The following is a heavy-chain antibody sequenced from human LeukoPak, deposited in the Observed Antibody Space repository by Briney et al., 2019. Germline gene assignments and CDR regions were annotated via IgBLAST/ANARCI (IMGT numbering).Heavy chain of an antibody. Sequence: GGSLRLSCVASGFNISPFWMTWVRQAPDKGLEWVANIRGDGSRLYYVDSVKGRFTISRDNAKNSLYLQMSNLRADDTSVYYCARDRNYCSSDRCYDAFDIWGQGTMVTVSS. CDR2: IRGDGSRL. D-gene: IGHD2-15*01. V-gene: IGHV3-7*01. CDR1: GFNISPFW. CDR3: ARDRNYCSSDRCYDAFDI. J-gene: IGHJ3*02.